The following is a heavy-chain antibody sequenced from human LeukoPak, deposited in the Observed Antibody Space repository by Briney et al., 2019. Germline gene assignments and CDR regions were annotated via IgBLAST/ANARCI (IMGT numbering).Heavy chain of an antibody. CDR1: GGSISSAGYY. D-gene: IGHD6-6*01. Sequence: SQTLSLTCTVSGGSISSAGYYWSCIRQHPGKGLEWIGYIYYSGSTYYNPSLKSRVTISVDTSKNQFSLKLSSVTAADTAVYYCAREGSSSPAFDYWGQGTLVTVSS. V-gene: IGHV4-31*03. CDR2: IYYSGST. CDR3: AREGSSSPAFDY. J-gene: IGHJ4*02.